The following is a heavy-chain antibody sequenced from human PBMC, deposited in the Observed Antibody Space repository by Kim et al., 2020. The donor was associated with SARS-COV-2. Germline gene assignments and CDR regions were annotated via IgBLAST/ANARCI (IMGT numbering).Heavy chain of an antibody. Sequence: GGSLRLSCAASGFTFSTYSVNWVRQAPGKGLEWVSSISSRSLYKYYADSVKGRFTISRDNAKNSLYLQMNSLRAEDTAIYYCASDLGSYGSPYYFDYWGQETLVTVSS. V-gene: IGHV3-21*01. CDR1: GFTFSTYS. CDR2: ISSRSLYK. D-gene: IGHD5-18*01. J-gene: IGHJ4*02. CDR3: ASDLGSYGSPYYFDY.